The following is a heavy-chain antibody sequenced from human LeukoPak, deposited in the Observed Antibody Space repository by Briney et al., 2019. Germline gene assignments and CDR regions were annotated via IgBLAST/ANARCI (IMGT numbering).Heavy chain of an antibody. Sequence: ASVKVSCKASGGTFSSYAISWVRQAPGQGLEWMGWISAYNGNTNYAQKLQGRVTMTTDTSTSTAYMELRSLRSDDTAVYYCARDFSGRYAFDIWGQGTMVTVSS. J-gene: IGHJ3*02. CDR3: ARDFSGRYAFDI. D-gene: IGHD6-19*01. CDR2: ISAYNGNT. CDR1: GGTFSSYA. V-gene: IGHV1-18*01.